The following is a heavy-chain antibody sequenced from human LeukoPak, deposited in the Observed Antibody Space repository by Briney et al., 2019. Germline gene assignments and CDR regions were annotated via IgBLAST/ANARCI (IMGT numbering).Heavy chain of an antibody. V-gene: IGHV3-7*01. J-gene: IGHJ4*02. D-gene: IGHD1-26*01. Sequence: GGSLRLSCAASGFTFSSYWMSWVRQAPGKGLEWVANIKQDGSEIYYVDSVKGRFTISRDNAKNTLYLQMNSLRAEDTAVYYCARGPAANSGNYYVGDYWGQGTLVTVSS. CDR3: ARGPAANSGNYYVGDY. CDR1: GFTFSSYW. CDR2: IKQDGSEI.